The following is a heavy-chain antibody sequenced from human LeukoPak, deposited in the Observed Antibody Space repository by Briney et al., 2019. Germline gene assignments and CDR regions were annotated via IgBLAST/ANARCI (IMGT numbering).Heavy chain of an antibody. D-gene: IGHD6-6*01. J-gene: IGHJ6*03. V-gene: IGHV4-34*01. CDR1: GGSFSGYY. Sequence: SETLSLTCAVYGGSFSGYYWSWIRQPPGKGLEWIGEINHSGSTNYNPSLKSRVTISVETSKNQSSLRLTCGTAADTAVYYCARAMYSSSSVYYYYYYMDVWGKGTTVTVSS. CDR3: ARAMYSSSSVYYYYYYMDV. CDR2: INHSGST.